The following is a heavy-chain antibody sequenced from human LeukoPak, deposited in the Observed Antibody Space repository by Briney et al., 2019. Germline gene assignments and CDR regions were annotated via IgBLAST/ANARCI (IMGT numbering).Heavy chain of an antibody. CDR1: GGSISSYY. CDR2: IYYSGST. Sequence: SETLSLXCTVSGGSISSYYWSWIRQPPGKGLEWIGYIYYSGSTNYNPSLKSRVTISVDTSKNQFSLKLSSVTAADTAVYYCARDLAVAGTGLDYWGQGTLVTVSS. CDR3: ARDLAVAGTGLDY. V-gene: IGHV4-59*01. D-gene: IGHD6-19*01. J-gene: IGHJ4*02.